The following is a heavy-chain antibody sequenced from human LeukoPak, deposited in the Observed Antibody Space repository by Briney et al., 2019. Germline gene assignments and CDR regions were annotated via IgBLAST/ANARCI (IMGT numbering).Heavy chain of an antibody. Sequence: GGSLRLSCAASGFTFSSYGMHWVRQAPGKGLEWVAIISYDGSNKYYADSVKGRFTISGDNAKNSLYLQMNSLRAEDTAVYYCARPYCSSTSCYRFWGFDYWGQGTLVTVSS. D-gene: IGHD2-2*02. V-gene: IGHV3-30*03. CDR3: ARPYCSSTSCYRFWGFDY. CDR2: ISYDGSNK. CDR1: GFTFSSYG. J-gene: IGHJ4*02.